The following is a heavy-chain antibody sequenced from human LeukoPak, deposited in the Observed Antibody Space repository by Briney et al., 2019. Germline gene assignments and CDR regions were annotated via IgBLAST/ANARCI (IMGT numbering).Heavy chain of an antibody. CDR1: GYSFTNYW. Sequence: GESLKISYKVSGYSFTNYWIGWVRQMPGKGLEWMGIIYPGDSDTRCSPSFQGQVTISADKSISTAYLQWSSLKASDTAMYYCARGSSSPGALDYWGQGTLVTVSS. J-gene: IGHJ4*02. V-gene: IGHV5-51*01. CDR3: ARGSSSPGALDY. CDR2: IYPGDSDT. D-gene: IGHD6-6*01.